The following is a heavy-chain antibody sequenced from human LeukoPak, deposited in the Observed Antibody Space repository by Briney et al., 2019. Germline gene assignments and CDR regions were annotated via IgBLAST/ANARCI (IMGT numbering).Heavy chain of an antibody. CDR3: ARREGRYYYGSGSYYNGGNYFDY. Sequence: SETLSLTCTVSGGSISSGSYYWSWIRQPAGKGLEWIGRIYTSGSTNYNPSLKSRVTISVDTSKNQFSLKLSSVTAADTAVYYCARREGRYYYGSGSYYNGGNYFDYWGQGTLVTVSS. V-gene: IGHV4-61*02. D-gene: IGHD3-10*01. CDR1: GGSISSGSYY. CDR2: IYTSGST. J-gene: IGHJ4*02.